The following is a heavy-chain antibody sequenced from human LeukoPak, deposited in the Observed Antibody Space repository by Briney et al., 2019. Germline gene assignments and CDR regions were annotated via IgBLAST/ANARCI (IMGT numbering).Heavy chain of an antibody. J-gene: IGHJ4*02. CDR3: ARDLSFLEQWLALFYY. V-gene: IGHV3-33*01. D-gene: IGHD6-19*01. Sequence: GRSLRLSCAASGFTFSSYGMHWVRQAPGKGLEWVAVIWYDGSDKYYADSVKGRFTISRDNSKNTLYLQMNSLRAEDTAVYYCARDLSFLEQWLALFYYWGQGTLVTVSS. CDR2: IWYDGSDK. CDR1: GFTFSSYG.